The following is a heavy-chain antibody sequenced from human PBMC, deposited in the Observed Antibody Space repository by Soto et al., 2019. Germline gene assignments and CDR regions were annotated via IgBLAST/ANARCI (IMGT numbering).Heavy chain of an antibody. D-gene: IGHD6-19*01. CDR2: ISHDESNI. CDR1: GFHFSGYQ. CDR3: AGDWWQVLTRSYFDC. J-gene: IGHJ4*02. Sequence: QVQLVESGGGVVQPGGSLRVSCAASGFHFSGYQMHWVRQAPGKGVEWVALISHDESNIEYADSVRGRFTISRDNSKNPLYLQIDSLAAEDTAVYFCAGDWWQVLTRSYFDCWGQGTLVIVSS. V-gene: IGHV3-30*03.